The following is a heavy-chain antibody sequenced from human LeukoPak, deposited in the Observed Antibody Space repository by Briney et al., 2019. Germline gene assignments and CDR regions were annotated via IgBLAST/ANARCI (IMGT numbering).Heavy chain of an antibody. J-gene: IGHJ6*03. V-gene: IGHV4-4*07. CDR2: IYTSGST. Sequence: SETLSLTCTVSGGSISSYYWSWIRQPAGKGLEWIGRIYTSGSTNYNPSLKSRVTMSVDTSKNQFSLKLSSVTAADTAVYYCARSSTLAYYYYYMDVWGKGTSVTVSS. CDR3: ARSSTLAYYYYYMDV. D-gene: IGHD2/OR15-2a*01. CDR1: GGSISSYY.